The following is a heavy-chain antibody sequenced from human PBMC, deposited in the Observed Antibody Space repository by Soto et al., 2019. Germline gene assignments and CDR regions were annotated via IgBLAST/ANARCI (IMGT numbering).Heavy chain of an antibody. J-gene: IGHJ6*02. Sequence: RESLKISCKGSGYSFTSYWIGWVRQMPGKGLEWMGIIYPGDSDTRYSPSFQGQVTISADKSISTAYLQWSSLKASDTAMYYCARTAAAGKYYYGTDVWGQGTTVTVSS. D-gene: IGHD6-13*01. CDR1: GYSFTSYW. CDR3: ARTAAAGKYYYGTDV. CDR2: IYPGDSDT. V-gene: IGHV5-51*01.